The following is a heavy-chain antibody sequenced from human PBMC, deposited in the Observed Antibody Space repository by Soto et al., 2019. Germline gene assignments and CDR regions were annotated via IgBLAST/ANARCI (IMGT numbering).Heavy chain of an antibody. CDR2: IIPIFGTA. CDR3: ARQEVEYSSSSPYYYYYGMDV. J-gene: IGHJ6*02. CDR1: GGTFSSYA. V-gene: IGHV1-69*06. D-gene: IGHD6-6*01. Sequence: SVKVSCKASGGTFSSYAISWVRQAPGQGLEWMGGIIPIFGTANYAQKFQGRVTITAGKSTSTAYMELSSLRSEDTAVYYCARQEVEYSSSSPYYYYYGMDVWGQGTTVTVSS.